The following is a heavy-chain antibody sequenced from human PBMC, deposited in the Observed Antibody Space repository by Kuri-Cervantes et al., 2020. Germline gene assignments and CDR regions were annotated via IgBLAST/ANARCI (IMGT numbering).Heavy chain of an antibody. J-gene: IGHJ4*02. V-gene: IGHV3-48*01. CDR3: AKDIHYNSGSYSLGPDF. D-gene: IGHD3-10*01. CDR1: GFTFSSYG. Sequence: GESLKISCAASGFTFSSYGMHWVRQAPGKGLEWVSYISSSGSTIYYADSVKGRFTISRDNSKNTLYLQMNSLRAEDTAFYYCAKDIHYNSGSYSLGPDFWGQGTQVTVSS. CDR2: ISSSGSTI.